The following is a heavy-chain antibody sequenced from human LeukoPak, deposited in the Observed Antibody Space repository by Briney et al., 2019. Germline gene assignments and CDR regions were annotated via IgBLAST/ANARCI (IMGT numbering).Heavy chain of an antibody. J-gene: IGHJ6*03. D-gene: IGHD3-3*01. CDR3: AKGPGGSGYYLAHYYYYMDV. V-gene: IGHV3-7*01. CDR2: MRVDGSDI. CDR1: GFTFSNDF. Sequence: GGSLRLSCEASGFTFSNDFMTWVRQAPGKGLEWVANMRVDGSDIHYVDSVKGRFTISSDNSKNTLYLQMNSLRAEDTAVYYCAKGPGGSGYYLAHYYYYMDVWGKGTTVTVSS.